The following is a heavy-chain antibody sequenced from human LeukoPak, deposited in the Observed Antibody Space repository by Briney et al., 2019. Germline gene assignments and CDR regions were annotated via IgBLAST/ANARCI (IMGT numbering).Heavy chain of an antibody. CDR1: AFTFSSYG. CDR2: IQYDRTNE. J-gene: IGHJ4*02. V-gene: IGHV3-30*02. D-gene: IGHD3-22*01. Sequence: GGSLRLSCAASAFTFSSYGMHWVRQAPGKGLEWVAYIQYDRTNEQYAHSVKGRFTISRDNSKKTLYLQMNSLRTEDTALYYCAKDKVPGDSSGYYFDYWGQGTLVTVSS. CDR3: AKDKVPGDSSGYYFDY.